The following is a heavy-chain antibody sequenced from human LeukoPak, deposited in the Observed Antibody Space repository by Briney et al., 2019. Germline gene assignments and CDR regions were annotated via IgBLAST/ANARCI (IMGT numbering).Heavy chain of an antibody. CDR3: ARGHSWNYVSDYFDY. D-gene: IGHD1-7*01. Sequence: AVKVSCKASGGTFSSYAISWVRQAPGQGLEWMGRIIPIFGTANYAQKFQGRVTITTDESTSTAYMELSSLRSEDTAVYYCARGHSWNYVSDYFDYWGQGTLVIVSS. CDR2: IIPIFGTA. V-gene: IGHV1-69*05. J-gene: IGHJ4*02. CDR1: GGTFSSYA.